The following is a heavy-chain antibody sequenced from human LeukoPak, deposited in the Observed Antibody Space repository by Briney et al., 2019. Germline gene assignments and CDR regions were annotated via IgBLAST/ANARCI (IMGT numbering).Heavy chain of an antibody. Sequence: GRSLRLSCAASGFTFSSNGMHWVRQAPGKGLEWVAVISYDGSNKYYADSVKGRFTISRDNSKNTLYLQMNSLRAEDTAVYYCAKGMSSCSGGSCYRYYYYYMDVWGKGTTVTVSS. V-gene: IGHV3-30*18. CDR2: ISYDGSNK. D-gene: IGHD2-15*01. CDR3: AKGMSSCSGGSCYRYYYYYMDV. J-gene: IGHJ6*03. CDR1: GFTFSSNG.